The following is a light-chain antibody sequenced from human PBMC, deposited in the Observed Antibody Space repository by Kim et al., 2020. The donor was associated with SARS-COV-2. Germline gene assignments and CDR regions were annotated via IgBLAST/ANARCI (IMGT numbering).Light chain of an antibody. V-gene: IGKV3-15*01. J-gene: IGKJ2*01. CDR3: QQYNNWPPYP. CDR1: QSVNSD. Sequence: DIVMTQSPAALSVSPGDRATLSCRASQSVNSDLAWYQQRPGQGPRLLIYGASTRAPGVPDRVSGSGSGTEFTLTISSLQSEDFAVYFGQQYNNWPPYPFGQGTKLEI. CDR2: GAS.